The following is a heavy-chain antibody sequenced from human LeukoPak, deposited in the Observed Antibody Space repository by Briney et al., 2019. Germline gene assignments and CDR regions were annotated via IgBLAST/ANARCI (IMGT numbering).Heavy chain of an antibody. V-gene: IGHV4-61*02. Sequence: SETLSLTCTVSGGSISSGSYYWTWVRQPAGKGLEWIGRMYTSGSTNYYPSLKSRVTISVDTSKNQFSLKLSSVTAADTAVYYCARARRMDNFDYWGQGTLVTVSS. CDR2: MYTSGST. CDR1: GGSISSGSYY. D-gene: IGHD3/OR15-3a*01. CDR3: ARARRMDNFDY. J-gene: IGHJ4*02.